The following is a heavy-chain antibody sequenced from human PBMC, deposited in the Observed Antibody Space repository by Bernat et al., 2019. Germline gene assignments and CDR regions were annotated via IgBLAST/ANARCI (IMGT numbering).Heavy chain of an antibody. CDR1: GYSFTSNA. J-gene: IGHJ4*02. CDR2: INTNTGNP. D-gene: IGHD3/OR15-3a*01. CDR3: ATGDWNY. Sequence: QVQLVQSGSELKKPGASVKVSCKASGYSFTSNALNWVRQAPGQGLEWMGWINTNTGNPTYVQGFTGRFVFSLDTSVNTASLQISSLKGDDTAFYYCATGDWNYWGQGTLVTVSS. V-gene: IGHV7-4-1*02.